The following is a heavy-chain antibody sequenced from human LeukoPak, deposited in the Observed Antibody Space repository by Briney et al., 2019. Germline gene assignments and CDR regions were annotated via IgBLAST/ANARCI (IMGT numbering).Heavy chain of an antibody. CDR3: ALISYCTSVTCFFLDY. Sequence: ASVKVSCKASGYTFTNYHISWVRQAPGQGLEWMGWISTNNGNTNYAQNLQGRVTMTKDASTSTAYMELRSLRSDDTAVYYCALISYCTSVTCFFLDYWGQGTLVSVSS. V-gene: IGHV1-18*01. D-gene: IGHD2-8*01. CDR1: GYTFTNYH. CDR2: ISTNNGNT. J-gene: IGHJ4*02.